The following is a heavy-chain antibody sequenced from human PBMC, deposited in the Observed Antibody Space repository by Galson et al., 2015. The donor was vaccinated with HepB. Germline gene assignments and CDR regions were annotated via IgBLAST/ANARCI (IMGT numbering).Heavy chain of an antibody. D-gene: IGHD6-13*01. CDR2: INVGNGNT. CDR3: ARSGRFGIAAADHGLY. V-gene: IGHV1-3*01. CDR1: GYTFTMYA. Sequence: SVKVSCKASGYTFTMYAMHWVRQAPGQRPEWMRWINVGNGNTKYSQKFQGRVTITRDTSARTAYMELGSLKSEDTAVYYCARSGRFGIAAADHGLYWGQGTLVTVSS. J-gene: IGHJ4*02.